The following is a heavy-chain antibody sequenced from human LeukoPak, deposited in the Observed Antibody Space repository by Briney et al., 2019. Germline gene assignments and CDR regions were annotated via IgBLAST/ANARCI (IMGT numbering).Heavy chain of an antibody. D-gene: IGHD2-2*02. CDR1: GYTFTGYY. J-gene: IGHJ4*02. Sequence: ASVTVSCKASGYTFTGYYMHWVRQPPGRGLEWMGGINPNSGGTNYAQKFHGRVTMTRYTSISTDYMELSRLRSEDTAVYYCARDGVGVTAAIPEWLDYWGQGTLVTVSS. CDR2: INPNSGGT. CDR3: ARDGVGVTAAIPEWLDY. V-gene: IGHV1-2*02.